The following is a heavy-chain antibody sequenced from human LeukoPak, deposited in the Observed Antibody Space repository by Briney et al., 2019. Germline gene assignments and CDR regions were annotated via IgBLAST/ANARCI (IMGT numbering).Heavy chain of an antibody. CDR3: ARECYYYDSSGYCY. V-gene: IGHV3-48*03. J-gene: IGHJ4*02. CDR2: ISSSGSTI. D-gene: IGHD3-22*01. Sequence: GGSLRLSCAASGFTFSSYEMNWVRQAPGKGLEWVSYISSSGSTIYYADSVKGRFTISRDNAKNSLYLQMNSLRAEDTAVYYCARECYYYDSSGYCYWGQGTLVTVSS. CDR1: GFTFSSYE.